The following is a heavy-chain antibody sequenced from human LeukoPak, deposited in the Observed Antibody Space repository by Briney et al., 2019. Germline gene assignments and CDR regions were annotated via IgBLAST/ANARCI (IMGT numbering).Heavy chain of an antibody. J-gene: IGHJ4*02. CDR3: FWTYHDILPLSYQVEY. Sequence: SETLSLTCSVSGYSITSGRAWGWIRQPPGKGLELLGTVSHTGATYYNPSLKTRVTIAVDSSKNHFSLNLNSVAAADTASYFCFWTYHDILPLSYQVEYWGQGTLVTVSS. CDR1: GYSITSGRA. D-gene: IGHD3-9*01. V-gene: IGHV4-38-2*02. CDR2: VSHTGAT.